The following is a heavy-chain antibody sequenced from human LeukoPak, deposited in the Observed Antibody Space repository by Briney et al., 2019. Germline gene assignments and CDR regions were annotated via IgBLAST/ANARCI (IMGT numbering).Heavy chain of an antibody. CDR3: TRGIMAIPLSRLGPLFDY. Sequence: GGSLRLSCTASGFTFGDYAMSWFRQAPGKGLEWVGFIRSKAYGGTTEYAASVKGRFTISRDDSKSIAYLQMNSLKTEDTAVYYCTRGIMAIPLSRLGPLFDYWGQGTLVTVSS. D-gene: IGHD2-21*01. CDR2: IRSKAYGGTT. V-gene: IGHV3-49*03. CDR1: GFTFGDYA. J-gene: IGHJ4*02.